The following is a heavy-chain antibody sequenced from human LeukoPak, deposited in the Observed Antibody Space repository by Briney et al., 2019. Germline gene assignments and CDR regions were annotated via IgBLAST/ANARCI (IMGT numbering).Heavy chain of an antibody. Sequence: GGSLRLSCVASGFNISPFWMTWVRQAPDKGLEWVANIRGDGSRLYYVDSVKGRFTISRDNAKNSLYLQMNSLRAEDTAVYYCARNAFDIWGQGTMVTVSS. CDR1: GFNISPFW. CDR3: ARNAFDI. J-gene: IGHJ3*02. V-gene: IGHV3-7*01. CDR2: IRGDGSRL.